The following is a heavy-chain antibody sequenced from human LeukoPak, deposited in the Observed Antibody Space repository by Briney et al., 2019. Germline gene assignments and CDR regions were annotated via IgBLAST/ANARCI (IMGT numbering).Heavy chain of an antibody. CDR1: GFTFDDYA. J-gene: IGHJ6*02. V-gene: IGHV3-64*01. CDR3: ARWYNSLDV. D-gene: IGHD1-1*01. CDR2: ISSNGGST. Sequence: PGGSLRLSCAASGFTFDDYAMHWVRQAPGKGLEYVSGISSNGGSTYYANAVKGRFTISRDNSKNTVYLQMGSLRAEDMAVYYCARWYNSLDVWGQGTTVTVSS.